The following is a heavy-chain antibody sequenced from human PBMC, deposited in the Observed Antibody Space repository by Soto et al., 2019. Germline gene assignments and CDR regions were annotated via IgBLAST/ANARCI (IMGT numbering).Heavy chain of an antibody. CDR1: GGTFRGYA. Sequence: SVKVSCKATGGTFRGYAISWVRQAPGQGLEWLGGILPTSDTPNYAQKFQARVTLTADDSTNTAYMELRGLRSGDTAVYYCARGYDVNSELDYWGQGTLVTVSS. V-gene: IGHV1-69*13. CDR3: ARGYDVNSELDY. D-gene: IGHD3-22*01. J-gene: IGHJ4*02. CDR2: ILPTSDTP.